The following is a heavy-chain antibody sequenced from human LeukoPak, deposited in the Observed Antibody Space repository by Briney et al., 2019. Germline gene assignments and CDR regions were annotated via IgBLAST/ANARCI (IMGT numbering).Heavy chain of an antibody. V-gene: IGHV4-30-4*01. CDR3: ASSLGDPRGLDY. Sequence: PSETLSLTCTVSGGSISSGDYYWSWIRQPPGKGLEWIGYIYYSGSTYYNPSLKSRVTISVDTSKNQFSLKLSSVTAADTAVCYCASSLGDPRGLDYRGQGTLVTVSS. CDR1: GGSISSGDYY. CDR2: IYYSGST. D-gene: IGHD4-17*01. J-gene: IGHJ4*02.